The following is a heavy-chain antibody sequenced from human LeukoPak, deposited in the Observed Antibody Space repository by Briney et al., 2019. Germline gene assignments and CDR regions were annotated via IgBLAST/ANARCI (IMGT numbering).Heavy chain of an antibody. J-gene: IGHJ6*02. V-gene: IGHV4-59*01. D-gene: IGHD3-16*01. CDR3: ARDQGRLGEFSRFYYGMDV. CDR2: IYYSGST. CDR1: GGSISSYY. Sequence: SETLSLTCTVSGGSISSYYWSWIRQPPGKGLEWIGYIYYSGSTNYNPSLKSRVTISVDTSKNQFSLKLSSVTAADTAVYHCARDQGRLGEFSRFYYGMDVWGQGTTVTVSS.